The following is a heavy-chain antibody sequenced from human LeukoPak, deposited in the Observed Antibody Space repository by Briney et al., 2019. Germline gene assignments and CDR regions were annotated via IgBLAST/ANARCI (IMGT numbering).Heavy chain of an antibody. V-gene: IGHV4-59*01. CDR1: GDSISSYY. D-gene: IGHD5-18*01. CDR2: IYYSGST. CDR3: ARDHGSYGHDY. Sequence: SETLSLTCTVSGDSISSYYWSWIRQPPGKGLEWIGYIYYSGSTNYNPSLKSRVTISVDTSKNQFSLKLSSVIAADTAVYYCARDHGSYGHDYWGQGTLVTVSS. J-gene: IGHJ4*02.